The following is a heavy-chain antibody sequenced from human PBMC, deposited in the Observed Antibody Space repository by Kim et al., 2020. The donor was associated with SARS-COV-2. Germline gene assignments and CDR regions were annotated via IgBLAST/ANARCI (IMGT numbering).Heavy chain of an antibody. J-gene: IGHJ4*02. V-gene: IGHV4-34*01. CDR1: GGSFSGYY. CDR2: INHSGST. Sequence: SETLSLTCAVYGGSFSGYYWSWIRQPPGKGLEWIGEINHSGSTNYNPSLKSRVTISVDTSKNQFSLKLSSVTAADTAVYYCARGWGYQLSRSIYYFDYWGQGTLVTVSS. D-gene: IGHD2-2*01. CDR3: ARGWGYQLSRSIYYFDY.